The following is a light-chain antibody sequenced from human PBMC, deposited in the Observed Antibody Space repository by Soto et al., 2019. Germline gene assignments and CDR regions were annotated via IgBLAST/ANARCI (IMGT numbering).Light chain of an antibody. Sequence: QSALTQPPSASGSPGQSVTISCTGTSSDVGGYDYVSWYQQHPGKAPKLMIYEVNKRPSGVPDRFSGSKSGNTASLTVSGLQAEDEADYYCSSYAGSVLFGGGTKLT. CDR2: EVN. V-gene: IGLV2-8*01. CDR1: SSDVGGYDY. CDR3: SSYAGSVL. J-gene: IGLJ2*01.